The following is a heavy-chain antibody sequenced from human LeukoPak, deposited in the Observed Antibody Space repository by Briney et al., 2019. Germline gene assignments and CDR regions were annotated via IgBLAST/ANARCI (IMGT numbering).Heavy chain of an antibody. CDR1: GGTFSNYG. CDR3: ARDSGYDYFDS. J-gene: IGHJ4*02. Sequence: SVKVSCKASGGTFSNYGISWVRQAPGQGLEWMGGIIPIFDTANYAQKFQGRLTITADGSTTTAYMELSSLRSEDTAVYYCARDSGYDYFDSWGQGTLVTVSS. D-gene: IGHD5-12*01. CDR2: IIPIFDTA. V-gene: IGHV1-69*13.